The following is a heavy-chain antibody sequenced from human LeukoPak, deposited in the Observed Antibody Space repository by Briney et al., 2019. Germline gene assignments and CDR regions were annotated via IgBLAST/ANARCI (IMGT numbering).Heavy chain of an antibody. J-gene: IGHJ4*02. CDR1: GFTFSSYS. Sequence: PGGSLRLSCAASGFTFSSYSMNWVRQAPGKGLEWVSYISGSSGNIDYTDSVKGRFTVSRDNAENSLYLQMNSLGDEDTAVYYCARDLNWAFDSWGQGTLVTVSS. CDR2: ISGSSGNI. CDR3: ARDLNWAFDS. D-gene: IGHD7-27*01. V-gene: IGHV3-48*02.